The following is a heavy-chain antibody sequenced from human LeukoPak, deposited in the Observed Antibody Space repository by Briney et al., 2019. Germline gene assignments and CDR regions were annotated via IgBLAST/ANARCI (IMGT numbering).Heavy chain of an antibody. CDR1: GGSFSGYY. Sequence: SETLSLTCAVYGGSFSGYYWSWIRQPPGKGLEWIGEINHSGSTNYNPSLKSRVTISVDRSKNQFSLKLSSVTAADTAVYYCASSPNYGDYVGYYGMDVWGQGTTVTVSS. CDR2: INHSGST. CDR3: ASSPNYGDYVGYYGMDV. D-gene: IGHD4-17*01. V-gene: IGHV4-34*01. J-gene: IGHJ6*02.